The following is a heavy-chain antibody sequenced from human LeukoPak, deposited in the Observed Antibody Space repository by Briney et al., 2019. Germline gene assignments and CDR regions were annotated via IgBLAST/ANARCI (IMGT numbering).Heavy chain of an antibody. V-gene: IGHV5-51*01. CDR1: GYSFTNYW. D-gene: IGHD2-2*01. J-gene: IGHJ3*02. CDR3: ARNPAASWGDAFDI. Sequence: GESLKISCKGSGYSFTNYWIDWVRQMPGKGLEWMGIIYPGDSDTRYSPSFQGQVTISVDKSITTAYLQWRSLKASDTAMYYCARNPAASWGDAFDIWGQGTMVTASS. CDR2: IYPGDSDT.